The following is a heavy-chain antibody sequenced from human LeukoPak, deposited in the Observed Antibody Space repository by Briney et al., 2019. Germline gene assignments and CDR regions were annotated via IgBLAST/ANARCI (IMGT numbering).Heavy chain of an antibody. J-gene: IGHJ3*02. CDR1: GFTFSGSA. V-gene: IGHV3-73*01. D-gene: IGHD5-24*01. CDR2: IRSKANSYAT. Sequence: GGSLRLSCAASGFTFSGSAMHWVRQASGKGLERVGRIRSKANSYATAYAASVKGRFTISRDDSKNTAYLQMNSLKTEDTAVYYCTRLRDGYNTKAFDIWRQGTMVTVSS. CDR3: TRLRDGYNTKAFDI.